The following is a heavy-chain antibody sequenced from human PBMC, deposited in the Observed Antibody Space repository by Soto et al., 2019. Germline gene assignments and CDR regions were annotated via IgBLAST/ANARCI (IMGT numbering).Heavy chain of an antibody. CDR3: ATDDGHYFGSV. J-gene: IGHJ1*01. CDR1: GYTITAHF. D-gene: IGHD3-3*01. Sequence: QVQLVQSGAEVKKPGSSVKVSCRASGYTITAHFLHWVRQAPGQGLEWMGWINPRTGATDYGEKFQDRVTMTRDTSVNTAYMHLSVLTSDDTAVYFCATDDGHYFGSVWCQGPLVTVSS. V-gene: IGHV1-2*02. CDR2: INPRTGAT.